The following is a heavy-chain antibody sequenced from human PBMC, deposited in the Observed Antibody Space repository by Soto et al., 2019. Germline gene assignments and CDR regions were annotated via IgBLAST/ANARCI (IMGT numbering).Heavy chain of an antibody. V-gene: IGHV3-30-3*01. CDR2: ISYDGSNK. Sequence: QVQLVESGGGVVQPGRSLRLSCAASGFAFSSYAMHWVRQAPGKGLERVAVISYDGSNKYYADSVKGLLTISRDNSRNTLYPQMHSLRAGGRAGYYRARVFSGSGDWGQGTLVTVSS. J-gene: IGHJ4*02. D-gene: IGHD3-10*01. CDR3: ARVFSGSGD. CDR1: GFAFSSYA.